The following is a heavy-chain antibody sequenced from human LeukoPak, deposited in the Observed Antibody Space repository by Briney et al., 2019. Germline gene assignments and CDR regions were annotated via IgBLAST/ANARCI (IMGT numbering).Heavy chain of an antibody. CDR2: ISSNSSYI. V-gene: IGHV3-21*01. CDR3: ARDLRFRVAGIRDPSEYYYGVDV. Sequence: PGGSLRLSCAASGFTFSSYSMNWVRQAPGKGLEWVSSISSNSSYIYYADSVKGRFTISRDNAKNSLYLQMNSLRAEDKGVYYGARDLRFRVAGIRDPSEYYYGVDVWGQGTTVTVSS. J-gene: IGHJ6*02. CDR1: GFTFSSYS. D-gene: IGHD6-19*01.